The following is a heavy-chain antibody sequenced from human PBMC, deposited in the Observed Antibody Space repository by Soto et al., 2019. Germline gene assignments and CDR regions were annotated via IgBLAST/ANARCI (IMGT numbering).Heavy chain of an antibody. Sequence: SETLSLTCTVSGGSISSYYWSWIRQPPGKGLEWIGYIYYSGSTNYNPSLKSRVTISVDTSKNQFSLKLSSVTAADTAVYYCARRGFGLFYYGTSGSPDFYYYNMDVWGPGTTVTVSS. J-gene: IGHJ6*03. V-gene: IGHV4-59*01. CDR3: ARRGFGLFYYGTSGSPDFYYYNMDV. D-gene: IGHD3-22*01. CDR1: GGSISSYY. CDR2: IYYSGST.